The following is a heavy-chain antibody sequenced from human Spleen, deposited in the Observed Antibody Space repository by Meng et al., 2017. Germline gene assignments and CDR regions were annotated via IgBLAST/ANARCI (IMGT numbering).Heavy chain of an antibody. CDR2: IKRNSDGGTI. CDR1: GGTFSSYA. CDR3: ATGAAAADH. V-gene: IGHV3-15*01. Sequence: SCKASGGTFSSYAISWVRQAPGKGLEWVGRIKRNSDGGTIDYAAPVKGRFTISRDDSKNTLYLQMDSLITEDTAVYFCATGAAAADHWGQGTLVTVSS. D-gene: IGHD6-13*01. J-gene: IGHJ4*02.